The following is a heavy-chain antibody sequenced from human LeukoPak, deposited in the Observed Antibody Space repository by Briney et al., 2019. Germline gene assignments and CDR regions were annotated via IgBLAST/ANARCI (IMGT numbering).Heavy chain of an antibody. J-gene: IGHJ4*02. CDR3: ARVGWYYDSSGYSYYFDY. CDR2: IYYSGST. CDR1: GGSISSYY. V-gene: IGHV4-59*01. D-gene: IGHD3-22*01. Sequence: PSETLSLTCTVSGGSISSYYWSWIRQPPGKGLEWIGYIYYSGSTNYNPSLKSRVTISVDTSKNQFSLKLSSVTAADTAVYYCARVGWYYDSSGYSYYFDYWGQGTLVTVSS.